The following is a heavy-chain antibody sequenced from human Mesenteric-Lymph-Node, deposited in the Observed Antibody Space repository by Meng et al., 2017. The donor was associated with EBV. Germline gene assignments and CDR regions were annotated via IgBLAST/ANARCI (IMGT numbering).Heavy chain of an antibody. J-gene: IGHJ4*02. V-gene: IGHV7-4-1*02. D-gene: IGHD1-26*01. CDR2: INTKTGQP. CDR3: ARAPSEELLVHGFDY. CDR1: GYTFTSYG. Sequence: GQLVQSWCQCKEPWAAVYVSCKASGYTFTSYGMHWVRQAPGPGLEWIGWINTKTGQPQSALGFTGLFVFSLDTSVSTAYLRISRLKAEDTAVDYCARAPSEELLVHGFDYWGQGTLVTVSS.